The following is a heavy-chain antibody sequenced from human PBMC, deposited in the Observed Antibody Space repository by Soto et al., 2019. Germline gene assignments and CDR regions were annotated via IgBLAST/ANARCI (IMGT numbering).Heavy chain of an antibody. CDR1: GFTFSSYA. CDR3: ARVRGARSYYYYGMDV. CDR2: ISYDGSNK. D-gene: IGHD3-3*01. Sequence: GGSLRLSCAASGFTFSSYAMHWVRQAPGKGLEWVAVISYDGSNKYYADSVKGRFTISRDNSKNTLYLQMNSLRAEDTAVYYCARVRGARSYYYYGMDVWGQGTTVTVSS. V-gene: IGHV3-30-3*01. J-gene: IGHJ6*02.